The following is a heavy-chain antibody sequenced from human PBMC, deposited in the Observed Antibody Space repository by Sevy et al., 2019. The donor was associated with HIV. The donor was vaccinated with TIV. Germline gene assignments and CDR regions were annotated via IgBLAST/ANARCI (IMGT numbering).Heavy chain of an antibody. Sequence: SETLSLTCAVYAGSFSGYYWSWIRQPPGKGLEWIGEINHSGSTNYNPSLKSRVTISVDTSKNQFSLKLSSVTAADTAVYYCARGGRRYCTGGVCYSWFDPWGQGTLVTVSS. CDR3: ARGGRRYCTGGVCYSWFDP. CDR2: INHSGST. J-gene: IGHJ5*02. V-gene: IGHV4-34*01. D-gene: IGHD2-8*02. CDR1: AGSFSGYY.